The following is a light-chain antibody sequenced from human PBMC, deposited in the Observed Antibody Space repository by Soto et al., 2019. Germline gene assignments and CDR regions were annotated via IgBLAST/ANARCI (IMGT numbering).Light chain of an antibody. V-gene: IGKV3-15*01. CDR2: DTS. Sequence: ETVMTQSPGTLSVSLGERATLSCRASQSVSIHFAWYQQKPCQAPRLLIYDTSTRDNGIPARFSGSGSGTKFTLTISSLQSEDFAVYYCQQYSNWPPSTFGQGKRREIK. CDR3: QQYSNWPPST. CDR1: QSVSIH. J-gene: IGKJ5*01.